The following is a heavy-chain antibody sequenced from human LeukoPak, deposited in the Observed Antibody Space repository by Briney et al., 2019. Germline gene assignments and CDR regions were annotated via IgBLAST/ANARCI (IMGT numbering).Heavy chain of an antibody. CDR1: GFTFSSYS. CDR3: ERRFERYYGSGSYPDTAMDPFDY. V-gene: IGHV3-21*01. CDR2: ISSSSSYI. J-gene: IGHJ4*02. Sequence: PGGSLRLSCAASGFTFSSYSMNWVRQAPGKGLEWVSSISSSSSYIYYADSVKGRFTISRDNDKNSLYLQMNSLRAEDTAVYYCERRFERYYGSGSYPDTAMDPFDYWGQGTLVTVSS. D-gene: IGHD3-10*01.